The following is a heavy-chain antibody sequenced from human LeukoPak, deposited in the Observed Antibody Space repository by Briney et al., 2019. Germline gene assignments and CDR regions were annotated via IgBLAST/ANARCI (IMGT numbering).Heavy chain of an antibody. CDR2: ISPGSGGR. CDR1: GYTFTRHY. J-gene: IGHJ4*02. Sequence: ASVKVSCKASGYTFTRHYMHWVRQVPGQGLEWMGWISPGSGGRNSAQKFQGRVTMTTDTSITTAYMELSRLTSDDTAVYFCLTDGYLGQGTLVTVSS. CDR3: LTDGY. V-gene: IGHV1-2*02.